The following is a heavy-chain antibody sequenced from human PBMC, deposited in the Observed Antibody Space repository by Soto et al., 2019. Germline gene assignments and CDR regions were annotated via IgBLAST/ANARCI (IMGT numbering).Heavy chain of an antibody. J-gene: IGHJ4*02. CDR2: ISSSSSYI. D-gene: IGHD4-17*01. V-gene: IGHV3-21*01. Sequence: EVQLVESGGGLVKPGGSLRLSCAASGFTLSGYSMTWVRQAPGKGLEWVSFISSSSSYIHYADSVKGRFTISRDNAKKSVYLEMNSLSAEDTAVYYCARETPLHPDYGDHPFSDYWGQGTLVTFSS. CDR3: ARETPLHPDYGDHPFSDY. CDR1: GFTLSGYS.